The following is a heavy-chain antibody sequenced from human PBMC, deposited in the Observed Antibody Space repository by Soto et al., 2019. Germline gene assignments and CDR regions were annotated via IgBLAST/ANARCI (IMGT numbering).Heavy chain of an antibody. CDR3: TRDRYYDSSGPDY. CDR1: GFTFGDYA. CDR2: IRSKAYGGTT. Sequence: GGSLRLSCTASGFTFGDYAMSWVRQAPGKGLEWVGFIRSKAYGGTTEYAASVKGRFTISRDDSKSIAYLQMNSLKTEDTAVYYCTRDRYYDSSGPDYWGQGTLVTV. J-gene: IGHJ4*02. V-gene: IGHV3-49*04. D-gene: IGHD3-22*01.